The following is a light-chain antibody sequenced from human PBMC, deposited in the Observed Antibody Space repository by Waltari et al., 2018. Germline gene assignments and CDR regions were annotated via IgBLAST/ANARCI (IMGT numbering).Light chain of an antibody. CDR1: QSVSRT. J-gene: IGKJ1*01. CDR3: QKYGTLPAT. Sequence: EIVLTQSPGTRSFSPGARATLSCRASQSVSRTLAWYQQKPGQAPRLLIYDASTRATGIPDRFSGSGSGTDFSLTISRLEPEDFVVYYCQKYGTLPATFGQGTKVEIK. V-gene: IGKV3-20*01. CDR2: DAS.